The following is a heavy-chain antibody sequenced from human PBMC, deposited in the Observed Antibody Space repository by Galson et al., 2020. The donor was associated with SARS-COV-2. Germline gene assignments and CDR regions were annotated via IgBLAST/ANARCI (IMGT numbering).Heavy chain of an antibody. D-gene: IGHD6-19*01. V-gene: IGHV3-66*01. CDR3: ARERNRRAVAATFQH. Sequence: GGSLRLSCAASGFTVSSNCMSWVRQAPGKGLEWVSVIYSGDSTYYSDTVKGRFTITRDNIKNTTYLQMTSLRVEDTAVYYCARERNRRAVAATFQHWGQGTLVTVS. J-gene: IGHJ1*01. CDR2: IYSGDST. CDR1: GFTVSSNC.